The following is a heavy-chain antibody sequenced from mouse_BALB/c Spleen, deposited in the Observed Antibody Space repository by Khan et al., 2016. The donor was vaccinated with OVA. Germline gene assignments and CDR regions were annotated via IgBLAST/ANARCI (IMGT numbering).Heavy chain of an antibody. V-gene: IGHV9-3-1*01. J-gene: IGHJ1*01. CDR1: GYSFTNYG. CDR3: ASGGYWYFDV. Sequence: QIQLVQSGPEVKKPGETVKISCKASGYSFTNYGMNWVRQAPGKGLKWMGWINTYTGEPTYADDFNGRFAFSLETSASTAYLQINNLKNEDTATYFCASGGYWYFDVWGAGTTVTVSS. D-gene: IGHD1-1*02. CDR2: INTYTGEP.